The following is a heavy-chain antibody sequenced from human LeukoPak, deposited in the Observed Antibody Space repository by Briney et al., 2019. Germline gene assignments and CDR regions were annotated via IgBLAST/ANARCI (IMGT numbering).Heavy chain of an antibody. J-gene: IGHJ3*02. D-gene: IGHD2-2*01. CDR1: GDSISSSSYY. CDR3: ARDVVPAAISAFDI. CDR2: IYYSGST. V-gene: IGHV4-39*07. Sequence: SETLSLTCTVSGDSISSSSYYWGWIRQPPGKGLEWIGSIYYSGSTHYNPSLESRVTISLDTSKNQFSLRLNSVTAADTAVYYCARDVVPAAISAFDIWGQGTMVTAST.